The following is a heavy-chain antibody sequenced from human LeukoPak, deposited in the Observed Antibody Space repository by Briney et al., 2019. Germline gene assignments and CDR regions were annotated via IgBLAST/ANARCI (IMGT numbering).Heavy chain of an antibody. D-gene: IGHD3-22*01. Sequence: GGSLRLSCAASGFTVSSNYVSWVRQAPGKGLEWVSSISISSSYIYYADSMKGRFTISRDNAKNSLYLQMNSLRAEDTAVYYCARGPQKNGHSSGYPGYFDYWGQGTLVTVSS. CDR2: ISISSSYI. CDR3: ARGPQKNGHSSGYPGYFDY. CDR1: GFTVSSNY. V-gene: IGHV3-21*01. J-gene: IGHJ4*02.